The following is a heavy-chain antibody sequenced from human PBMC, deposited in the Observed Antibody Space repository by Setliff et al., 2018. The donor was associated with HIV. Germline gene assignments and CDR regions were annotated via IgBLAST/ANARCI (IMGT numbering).Heavy chain of an antibody. Sequence: SETLSLTCTVSGDSINNYYWSWIRQPPGKGLEWIGYIYYSGSTSHSPSLRSRLTLSLDKSKNRFSLRLSSVSAADTAVYYCARTSYNFWGGPDSWGQGTLVTVSS. D-gene: IGHD3-3*01. CDR3: ARTSYNFWGGPDS. V-gene: IGHV4-59*08. CDR2: IYYSGST. CDR1: GDSINNYY. J-gene: IGHJ4*02.